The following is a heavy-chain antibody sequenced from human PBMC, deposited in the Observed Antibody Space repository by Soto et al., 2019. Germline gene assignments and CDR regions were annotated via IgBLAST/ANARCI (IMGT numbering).Heavy chain of an antibody. Sequence: QVQLVESGGGVVQPGRSLRLSCVASGFTFNTYGMHWVRQAPGKGLEWVAALSYDGSNQHYADSVKGRFTVSRDNSKNTLYLQMNSLRTEDTAVYYCVRGGGGGQFDSWGQGTLVTVSS. J-gene: IGHJ4*02. D-gene: IGHD2-21*01. V-gene: IGHV3-30*03. CDR3: VRGGGGGQFDS. CDR2: LSYDGSNQ. CDR1: GFTFNTYG.